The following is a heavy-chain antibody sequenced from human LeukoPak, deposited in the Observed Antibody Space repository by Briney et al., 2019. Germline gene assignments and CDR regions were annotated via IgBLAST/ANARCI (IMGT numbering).Heavy chain of an antibody. Sequence: GGSLRLSCAASGFTFSSYGMHWVRQAPGKGLEWVAVISYDGSNKYYADSVKGRFTISRDNSKNTLYLQMNSLRAEDTAVYYCAKDALIFGVVTNARFDYWGQGTLVTVSS. CDR3: AKDALIFGVVTNARFDY. J-gene: IGHJ4*02. CDR2: ISYDGSNK. CDR1: GFTFSSYG. D-gene: IGHD3-3*01. V-gene: IGHV3-30*18.